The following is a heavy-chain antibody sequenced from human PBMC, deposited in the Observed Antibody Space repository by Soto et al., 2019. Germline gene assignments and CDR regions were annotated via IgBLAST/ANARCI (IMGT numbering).Heavy chain of an antibody. CDR2: IYYSGST. V-gene: IGHV4-39*01. D-gene: IGHD3-10*01. Sequence: QLQLQESGPGLVKPSETLSLTCTVSSGSIISSSYFWAWIRQPPGKGLEWIGNIYYSGSTYYNPSLKSRVTISVDTSKNQFSLKLSSVTAADTAVYYCARVLRDYPFYYYYMDVWGKGTTVTVSS. CDR3: ARVLRDYPFYYYYMDV. J-gene: IGHJ6*03. CDR1: SGSIISSSYF.